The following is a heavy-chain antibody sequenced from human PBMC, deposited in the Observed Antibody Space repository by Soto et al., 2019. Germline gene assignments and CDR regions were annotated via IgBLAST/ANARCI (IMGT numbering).Heavy chain of an antibody. CDR3: AKGPQTYYYDSSGYYAEY. D-gene: IGHD3-22*01. V-gene: IGHV3-23*01. CDR2: ISGSGGST. CDR1: GFTFSSYA. Sequence: GGSLRLSCAASGFTFSSYAMSWVRQAPGKGLEWVSAISGSGGSTYYADSVKGRFTISRDNSKNTLYLQMNSLRAEDTAVYYCAKGPQTYYYDSSGYYAEYWGQGTLVTVSS. J-gene: IGHJ4*02.